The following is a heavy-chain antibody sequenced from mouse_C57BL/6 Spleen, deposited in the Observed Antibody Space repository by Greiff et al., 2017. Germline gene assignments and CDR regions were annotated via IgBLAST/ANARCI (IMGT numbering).Heavy chain of an antibody. CDR3: AREGDEYYYAMCF. D-gene: IGHD3-3*01. CDR2: IHPNSGST. CDR1: GYTFTSYW. J-gene: IGHJ4*01. Sequence: QVQLKQPGAELVKPGASVKLSCKASGYTFTSYWMHWVKQRPGQGLEWIGMIHPNSGSTNYNEKFKSKATLTVDKSSSTAYMQLSSLTSEVSAVYYCAREGDEYYYAMCFWGQGTSVTVSS. V-gene: IGHV1-64*01.